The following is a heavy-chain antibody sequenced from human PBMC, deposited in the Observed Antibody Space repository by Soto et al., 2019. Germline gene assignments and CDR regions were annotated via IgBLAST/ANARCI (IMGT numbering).Heavy chain of an antibody. CDR3: AREPVVDTGLVSVFDY. CDR1: GGSISSGGYS. Sequence: SETLSLTCAVSGGSISSGGYSWSWIRQPPGKGLEWIGEINHSGSTNYNPSLKSRVTISVDMSKNQFSLKLSSVTAADTAVYYCAREPVVDTGLVSVFDYWGQGTLVTVSS. J-gene: IGHJ4*02. CDR2: INHSGST. V-gene: IGHV4-30-2*01. D-gene: IGHD5-18*01.